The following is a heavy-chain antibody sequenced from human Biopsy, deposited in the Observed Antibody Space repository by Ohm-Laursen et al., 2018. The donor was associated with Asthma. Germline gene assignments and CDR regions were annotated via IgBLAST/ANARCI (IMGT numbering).Heavy chain of an antibody. CDR1: GGTFNTYG. CDR3: ARKAGSCISMTCSSLDF. D-gene: IGHD3-22*01. CDR2: VNSVFGTT. Sequence: SVKASCKSLGGTFNTYGIGWVRQAPGQGLEWMGGVNSVFGTTTYPQKFQDRVTITADDSTSTVYMELSSLRSEDTAVYYCARKAGSCISMTCSSLDFWGQGTLVTVSS. J-gene: IGHJ4*02. V-gene: IGHV1-69*13.